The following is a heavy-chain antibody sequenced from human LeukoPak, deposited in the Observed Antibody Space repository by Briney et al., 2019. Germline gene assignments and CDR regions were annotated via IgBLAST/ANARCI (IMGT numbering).Heavy chain of an antibody. D-gene: IGHD2-2*01. J-gene: IGHJ4*02. CDR1: GGSISSYY. CDR3: ARVERRMPYFDY. CDR2: IYYSGST. V-gene: IGHV4-59*01. Sequence: SETLSLTCTVSGGSISSYYWSWIRQPPGKGLEWIGYIYYSGSTNYNPSLKSRVTISVDTSKNQFSLKLSSVTAADTAVYYCARVERRMPYFDYWGQGTLVTVSS.